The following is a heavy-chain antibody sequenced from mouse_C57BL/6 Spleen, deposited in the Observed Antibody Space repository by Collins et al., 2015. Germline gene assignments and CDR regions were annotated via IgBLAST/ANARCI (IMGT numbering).Heavy chain of an antibody. CDR1: GYSITSDYA. D-gene: IGHD1-1*01. CDR3: ARGGYGSSPWAMDY. J-gene: IGHJ4*01. V-gene: IGHV3-2*02. Sequence: DVQLQESGPGLVKPSQSLSLTCTVTGYSITSDYAWNWIRQFPGNKLEWMGYISYSGSTSYNPSLKSRISITRDTSKNQFFLQLNSVTTEDTATYYCARGGYGSSPWAMDYWGQGTSVTVSS. CDR2: ISYSGST.